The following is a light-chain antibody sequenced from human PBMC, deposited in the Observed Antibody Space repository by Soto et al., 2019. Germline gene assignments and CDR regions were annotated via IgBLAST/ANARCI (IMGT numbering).Light chain of an antibody. CDR3: QQYNNWPRT. CDR2: AAS. Sequence: EIVLAQSPGTLSLSPGQRATLSCRASQSVSRDYVAWYQHKPGQAPRLLIYAASSRPSGIPDRFGGSGSGTDFTLTISRLEPEDFAVYYCQQYNNWPRTFGQGTKVDNK. V-gene: IGKV3-20*01. J-gene: IGKJ1*01. CDR1: QSVSRDY.